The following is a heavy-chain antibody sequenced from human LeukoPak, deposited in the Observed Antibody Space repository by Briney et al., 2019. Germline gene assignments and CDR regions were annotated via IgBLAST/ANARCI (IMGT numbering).Heavy chain of an antibody. Sequence: GGSLRLSCAASGFTFSSYIMNWVRQAPGKGLEWVSSISSSSSYIYCADSVKGRFTISRDNAKNSLYLQMNSLRAEDTAVYYCARVAPGRYFDYWGQGTLVTVSS. V-gene: IGHV3-21*01. CDR3: ARVAPGRYFDY. J-gene: IGHJ4*02. CDR2: ISSSSSYI. CDR1: GFTFSSYI.